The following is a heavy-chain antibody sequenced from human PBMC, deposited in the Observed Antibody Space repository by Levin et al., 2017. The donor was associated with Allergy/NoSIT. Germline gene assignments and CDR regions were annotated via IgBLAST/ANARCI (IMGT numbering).Heavy chain of an antibody. CDR2: INPKSGST. J-gene: IGHJ4*02. V-gene: IGHV1-2*02. CDR3: ARADTAFDF. D-gene: IGHD5-18*01. CDR1: GYTFTGYF. Sequence: AASVKVSCKASGYTFTGYFLHWVRQAPGQGLEWIGWINPKSGSTSYAQKFRGRVTMTRDSSISTAYMDLSRLTSDDTAVYFCARADTAFDFWGQGTLVTVSS.